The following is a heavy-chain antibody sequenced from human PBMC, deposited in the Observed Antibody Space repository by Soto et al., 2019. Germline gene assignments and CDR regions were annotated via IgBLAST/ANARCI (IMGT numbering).Heavy chain of an antibody. CDR3: ARDRLDIVVVPADIGSYYYGMDV. Sequence: KTSETLSLTCTVSGGSISSGGYYWSWIRQHPGKGLEWIGDIYYSGSTYYNPSLKSRVTISVDTSKNQFSLKLSSVTAADTAVYYCARDRLDIVVVPADIGSYYYGMDVWGQGTTVTVSS. CDR1: GGSISSGGYY. D-gene: IGHD2-2*01. V-gene: IGHV4-31*03. CDR2: IYYSGST. J-gene: IGHJ6*02.